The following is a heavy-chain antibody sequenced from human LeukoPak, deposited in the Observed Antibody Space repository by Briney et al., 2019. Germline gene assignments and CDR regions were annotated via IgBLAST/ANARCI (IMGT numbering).Heavy chain of an antibody. J-gene: IGHJ1*01. CDR1: GFTVSSNY. Sequence: PGGSLRLSCAASGFTVSSNYMSWVRQAPGKGLEWVSVIYSGGSTYYADSVKGRFTISRDNSKNTLYLQMNSLRAEDTAVYYCARSPYSSGPEYFQHWGQGTLVTVSS. D-gene: IGHD6-19*01. V-gene: IGHV3-53*01. CDR3: ARSPYSSGPEYFQH. CDR2: IYSGGST.